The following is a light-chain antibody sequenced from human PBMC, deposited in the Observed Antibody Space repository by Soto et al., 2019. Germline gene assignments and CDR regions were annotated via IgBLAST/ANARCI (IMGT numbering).Light chain of an antibody. CDR2: YAS. CDR3: QQYNNWPLT. J-gene: IGKJ4*01. CDR1: QSVNTN. Sequence: EIVMTQSPATLSVSPGERATLSCSASQSVNTNLAWYQQKPGQAPRLLIYYASSRATGIPARFSGSGSVTEFTLTISSLQSENFAVYYCQQYNNWPLTFGGGTKVEIK. V-gene: IGKV3-15*01.